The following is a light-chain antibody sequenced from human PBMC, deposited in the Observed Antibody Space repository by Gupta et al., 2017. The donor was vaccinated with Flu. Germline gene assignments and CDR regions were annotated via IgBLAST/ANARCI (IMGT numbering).Light chain of an antibody. Sequence: QSVLTQPPSLSAAPGQKVTISCSGSSSNIGNNYVSWYQQLPGTSPKLLIYDNNKRRSGIPERFSGSKSGTSATLGITGLQTGDEADYYWGTGDSSRSAGVFGGGTKLTVL. CDR2: DNN. J-gene: IGLJ2*01. CDR1: SSNIGNNY. CDR3: GTGDSSRSAGV. V-gene: IGLV1-51*01.